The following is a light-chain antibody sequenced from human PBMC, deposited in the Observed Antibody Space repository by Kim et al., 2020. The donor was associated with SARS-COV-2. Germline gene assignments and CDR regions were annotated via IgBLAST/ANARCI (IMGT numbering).Light chain of an antibody. Sequence: LSVSPGEGAPLSCRATQSVSNNVAWYQQHPGQPPRLLMYAASTRATGIPARFSGSGSGTEFTLTISSLQSEDIAIYHCQQYDNWPGTFGQGTKLEI. CDR1: QSVSNN. CDR2: AAS. J-gene: IGKJ2*01. V-gene: IGKV3-15*01. CDR3: QQYDNWPGT.